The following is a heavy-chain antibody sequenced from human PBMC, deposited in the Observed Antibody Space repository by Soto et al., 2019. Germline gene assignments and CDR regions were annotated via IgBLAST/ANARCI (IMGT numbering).Heavy chain of an antibody. J-gene: IGHJ5*02. V-gene: IGHV3-30-3*01. CDR1: GFTFSSYA. D-gene: IGHD5-18*01. Sequence: QVQLVESGGGVVQPGRSLRLSCAASGFTFSSYAMHWVRQAPGKGLEWVAVISYDGSNKYYADSVKGRFTISRDNSKNTLYLQMNSQRAEETAVYYCARDHERRQLWYYKWDPYNWFDPWGQGTLVTVSS. CDR2: ISYDGSNK. CDR3: ARDHERRQLWYYKWDPYNWFDP.